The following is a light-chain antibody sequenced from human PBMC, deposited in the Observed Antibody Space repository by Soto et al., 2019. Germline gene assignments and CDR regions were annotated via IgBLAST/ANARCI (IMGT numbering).Light chain of an antibody. J-gene: IGLJ2*01. Sequence: QSVLTQPASVSGSPGQSITISCTGTSSDVGGYNYVSWYQQHPGKAPKLMIYEVSNWPSGVSNRFSGSKSGNTASLTISGLQAEDEADYYCSSYTSSSKVVFGGGTKLTVL. CDR2: EVS. V-gene: IGLV2-14*01. CDR3: SSYTSSSKVV. CDR1: SSDVGGYNY.